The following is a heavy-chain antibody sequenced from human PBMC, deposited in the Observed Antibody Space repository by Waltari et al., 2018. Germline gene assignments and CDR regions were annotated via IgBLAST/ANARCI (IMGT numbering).Heavy chain of an antibody. CDR1: GGSISSYY. V-gene: IGHV4-59*01. J-gene: IGHJ6*02. D-gene: IGHD3-3*01. CDR2: IYYSGST. Sequence: QVQLQESGPGLVKPSETLSLTCTVSGGSISSYYWSWIRQPPGKGLEWIGDIYYSGSTHSNPSLKSRVTISVDTAKNQFSLKLSSVTAADTAVYYCARRGYDDFWSGRNYYYGMDVWGQGTTVTVSS. CDR3: ARRGYDDFWSGRNYYYGMDV.